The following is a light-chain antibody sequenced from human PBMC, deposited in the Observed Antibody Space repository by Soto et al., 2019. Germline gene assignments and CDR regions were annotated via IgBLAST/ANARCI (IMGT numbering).Light chain of an antibody. CDR2: GAS. V-gene: IGKV3-20*01. J-gene: IGKJ2*01. CDR1: QSVSNDF. Sequence: EIVLTQSPGILSLSPGERATLSCRASQSVSNDFLAWYQQKPGQAPRLLIYGASTRATDVPDRFSGSGSGADFTLTISRLEPEDFATYYCQQYDSFPHTFGQGTKLEIK. CDR3: QQYDSFPHT.